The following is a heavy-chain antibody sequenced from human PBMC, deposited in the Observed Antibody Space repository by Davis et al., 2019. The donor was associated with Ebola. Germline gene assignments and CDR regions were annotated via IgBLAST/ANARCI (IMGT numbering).Heavy chain of an antibody. Sequence: PGGSLRLSYAASGFVFRNYVMSWVRQAPGKGLEWVSTLGTSADTYYADSVKGRFTISRDNSRNILYLQMNGLRVEDTAIYYCAKDQWEDDYWYFDHWGRGTLVTVSS. CDR1: GFVFRNYV. J-gene: IGHJ2*01. CDR2: LGTSADT. D-gene: IGHD1-26*01. CDR3: AKDQWEDDYWYFDH. V-gene: IGHV3-23*01.